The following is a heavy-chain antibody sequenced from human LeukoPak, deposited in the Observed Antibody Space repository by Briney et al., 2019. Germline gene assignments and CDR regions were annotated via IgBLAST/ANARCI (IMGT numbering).Heavy chain of an antibody. Sequence: GGSLRLSCSASGFSFSRHHMTWVRQAPGKGLEWVSSISATSTFIEDADSVKGRFTISRDNAKNSVYLQMDSLKDEDTAVYYCATIPTGGLVRAGVIDVWGQGTTVTVSS. CDR3: ATIPTGGLVRAGVIDV. V-gene: IGHV3-21*01. J-gene: IGHJ6*02. CDR2: ISATSTFI. CDR1: GFSFSRHH. D-gene: IGHD2-21*01.